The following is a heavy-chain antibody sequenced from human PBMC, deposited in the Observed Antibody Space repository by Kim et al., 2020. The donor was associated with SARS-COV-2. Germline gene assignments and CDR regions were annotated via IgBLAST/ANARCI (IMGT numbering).Heavy chain of an antibody. V-gene: IGHV1-3*01. CDR2: T. Sequence: TKYSQNFQGRATITRDTSASTAYMELSSLRFEDTAVYYCAGSAAAGGMDVWGQGTTVTVSS. J-gene: IGHJ6*02. D-gene: IGHD6-25*01. CDR3: AGSAAAGGMDV.